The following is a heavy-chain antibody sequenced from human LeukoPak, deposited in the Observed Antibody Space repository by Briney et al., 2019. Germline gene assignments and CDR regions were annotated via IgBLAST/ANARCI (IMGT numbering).Heavy chain of an antibody. J-gene: IGHJ4*02. CDR1: GVAISDYY. Sequence: SETLSLTCTVSGVAISDYYWIWIRQSPGRGLEYIGSIFYRESFSYGGTTFYNPSLQSRVTISVDTSKNAFSLRLSSVTAADTAVYYCARQISGNKDYWGQGILVTVSS. CDR3: ARQISGNKDY. V-gene: IGHV4-59*04. D-gene: IGHD1/OR15-1a*01. CDR2: IFYRESFSYGGTT.